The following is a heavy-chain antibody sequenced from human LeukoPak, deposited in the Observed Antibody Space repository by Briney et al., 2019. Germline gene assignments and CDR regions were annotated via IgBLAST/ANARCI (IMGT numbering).Heavy chain of an antibody. CDR3: ARGYCSSTSCQYYFDY. CDR2: INAGNANT. V-gene: IGHV1-3*01. D-gene: IGHD2-2*01. Sequence: AXVKVSCKTSGYTFSSYAIHWARQAPGHRLEWMGWINAGNANTKYSQKFQGRVTITRDTSASTAYMELSSLKSEDTAVYYCARGYCSSTSCQYYFDYWGQGTLVTVSS. J-gene: IGHJ4*02. CDR1: GYTFSSYA.